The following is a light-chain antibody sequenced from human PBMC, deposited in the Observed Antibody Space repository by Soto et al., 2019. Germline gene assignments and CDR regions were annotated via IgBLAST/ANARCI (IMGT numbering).Light chain of an antibody. V-gene: IGLV2-14*01. CDR3: SSYRSSNSWV. Sequence: QSALTQPASVSGSPGQSITISCTGTSSDVGGYNYVSWYQHHPGKAPKLIIYDVSNRPSGVSNRFSGSKSGNSASLTISGLQAEDDADYYCSSYRSSNSWVFGGGTKLTVL. J-gene: IGLJ3*02. CDR2: DVS. CDR1: SSDVGGYNY.